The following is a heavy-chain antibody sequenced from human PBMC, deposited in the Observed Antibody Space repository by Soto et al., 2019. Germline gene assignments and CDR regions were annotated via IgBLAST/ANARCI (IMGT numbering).Heavy chain of an antibody. D-gene: IGHD4-4*01. V-gene: IGHV3-48*03. J-gene: IGHJ6*02. CDR3: ARDPAIYSGKFDYGLDV. CDR2: IGTSGRTI. CDR1: GFTFSNYE. Sequence: GGSLRLSCAVSGFTFSNYEMNWVRQAPGKGLEWVSYIGTSGRTIYYADSVRGRFTISRDNAKNSLYLQMNSLRAEDTAVYYCARDPAIYSGKFDYGLDVWGQGTTVTVSS.